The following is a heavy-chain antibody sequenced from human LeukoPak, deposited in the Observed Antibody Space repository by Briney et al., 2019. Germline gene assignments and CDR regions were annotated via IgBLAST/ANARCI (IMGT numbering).Heavy chain of an antibody. CDR1: GGSISSGGYY. V-gene: IGHV4-61*08. J-gene: IGHJ5*02. CDR3: ARESPGWNNWFDP. D-gene: IGHD2-15*01. CDR2: IYYSGST. Sequence: SQTLSLTCTVFGGSISSGGYYWSWIRQPPGKGLEWIGYIYYSGSTSYNPSLESRVTISIDTSKNQFSLKLSSVTAADTAVYYCARESPGWNNWFDPWGQGTLVTVSS.